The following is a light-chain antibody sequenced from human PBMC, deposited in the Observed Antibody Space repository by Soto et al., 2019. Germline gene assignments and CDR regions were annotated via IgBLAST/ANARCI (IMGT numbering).Light chain of an antibody. V-gene: IGKV3-15*01. Sequence: EIVMTQSPATLSVSPGERATLSCRASQSVSSNLAWYQQKPGQAPRLLIYGASTRATGISARFSGSGSGTEFTLTISSLQSEDFAVYYCQQDNNWPPWGFGQGTKVEIK. CDR2: GAS. CDR1: QSVSSN. CDR3: QQDNNWPPWG. J-gene: IGKJ1*01.